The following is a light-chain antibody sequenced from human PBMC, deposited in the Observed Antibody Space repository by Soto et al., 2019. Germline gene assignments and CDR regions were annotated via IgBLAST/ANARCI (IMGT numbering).Light chain of an antibody. V-gene: IGKV3-20*01. Sequence: IVLTQSPGTLSLSPGERATLSCRASQSVRSSFLAWYQQKPGQAPRLLIYAASSRATGIPDRFSGSGSGTDFTLTISRLEPEDFAVYYCQQYDSSPRTFGQGSKLEIK. J-gene: IGKJ2*01. CDR2: AAS. CDR3: QQYDSSPRT. CDR1: QSVRSSF.